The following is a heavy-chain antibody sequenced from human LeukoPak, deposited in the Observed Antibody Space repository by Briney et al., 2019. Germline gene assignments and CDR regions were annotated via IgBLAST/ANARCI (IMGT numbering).Heavy chain of an antibody. D-gene: IGHD6-13*01. CDR2: ISGSGGST. Sequence: GGSLRLSCAASGFTFSSYAMSWVRQAPGKGLEWVSAISGSGGSTYYADSVKGRFTISRDSFKNTLYLQMNSLRAEDTAVYYCAKTVAAEEDAFDIWGQGTMVTVSS. J-gene: IGHJ3*02. CDR1: GFTFSSYA. V-gene: IGHV3-23*01. CDR3: AKTVAAEEDAFDI.